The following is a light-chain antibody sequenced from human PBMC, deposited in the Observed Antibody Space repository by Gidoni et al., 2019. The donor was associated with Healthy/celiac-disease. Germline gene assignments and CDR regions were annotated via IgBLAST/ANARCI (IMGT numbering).Light chain of an antibody. J-gene: IGLJ2*01. CDR3: QAWDSSSRVV. CDR1: KLGDKY. CDR2: QDS. V-gene: IGLV3-1*01. Sequence: SSDLTQPPSVSVSPGQTASITCSGDKLGDKYACWYQQKPGQSPVLVIYQDSKRPSGIPERFSGSNSGNTATLTISGTQAMDEADYYCQAWDSSSRVVFGGGTKLTVL.